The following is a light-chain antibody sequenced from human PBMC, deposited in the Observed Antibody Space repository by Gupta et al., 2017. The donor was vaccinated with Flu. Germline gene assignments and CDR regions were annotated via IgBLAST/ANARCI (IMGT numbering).Light chain of an antibody. CDR1: SSDVGGYHY. CDR3: SSYTSSSTGVV. J-gene: IGLJ2*01. V-gene: IGLV2-14*01. CDR2: KVS. Sequence: QSALTQHASVSLSPGQSITIPCTGTSSDVGGYHYVSWYQQHPGKAPKLMIYKVSNRPSGVSNRFSGSKSGNTASLTISGLQAEDEAEYYCSSYTSSSTGVVFGGGTKLTVL.